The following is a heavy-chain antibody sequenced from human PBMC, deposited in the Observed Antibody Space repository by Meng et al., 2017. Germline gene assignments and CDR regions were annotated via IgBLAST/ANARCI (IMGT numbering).Heavy chain of an antibody. D-gene: IGHD3-9*01. Sequence: ASVKVSCKASGYTFTSYDINWVRQAPGQGLEWMGWMNPNSGNTGYAQKFQGRVTMTRNTSISTAYMELSSLRSEDTAVYYCARGGFDILTGYYAPAPHYVMDVWGQGTTVTVSS. CDR1: GYTFTSYD. CDR3: ARGGFDILTGYYAPAPHYVMDV. CDR2: MNPNSGNT. V-gene: IGHV1-8*01. J-gene: IGHJ6*02.